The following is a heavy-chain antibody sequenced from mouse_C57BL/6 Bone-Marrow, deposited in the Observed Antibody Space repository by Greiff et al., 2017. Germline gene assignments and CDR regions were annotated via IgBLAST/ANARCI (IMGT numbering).Heavy chain of an antibody. D-gene: IGHD1-1*01. V-gene: IGHV5-15*01. Sequence: VQLVESGGGLVQPGGSLKLSCAASGFTFSDYGMAWVRQAPRKGPEWVAFISNLAYSIYYADTVTGRFTISRENAKNTLYLEMSSLRSEDTAMYYCARQGFYYGSPYAMDYWGQGTSVTVSS. J-gene: IGHJ4*01. CDR2: ISNLAYSI. CDR3: ARQGFYYGSPYAMDY. CDR1: GFTFSDYG.